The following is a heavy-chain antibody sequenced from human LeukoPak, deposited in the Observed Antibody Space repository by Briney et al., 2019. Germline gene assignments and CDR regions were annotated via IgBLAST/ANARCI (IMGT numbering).Heavy chain of an antibody. CDR3: GRAFPPLRTSSAGDL. J-gene: IGHJ4*02. CDR2: ISSSGSTI. CDR1: GFTFSSYE. V-gene: IGHV3-48*03. D-gene: IGHD3-16*01. Sequence: GGSLRLSCAASGFTFSSYEMNWVRQAPGKGLEWVSYISSSGSTIYYADSVKGRFSISRDNAKNSLYLQMNSLGAEDTAIYYCGRAFPPLRTSSAGDLWGQGILVTVSS.